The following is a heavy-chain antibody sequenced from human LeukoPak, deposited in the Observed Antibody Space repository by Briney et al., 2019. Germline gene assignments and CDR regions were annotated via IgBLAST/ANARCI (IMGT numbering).Heavy chain of an antibody. CDR1: GYSISSGYY. J-gene: IGHJ4*02. D-gene: IGHD3-10*01. V-gene: IGHV4-38-2*01. CDR2: IYHSGST. Sequence: KSSETLSLTCAVSGYSISSGYYWGCIRQPPGKGLEWIGSIYHSGSTYYNPSLKSRVTISVDTSKNQFSLKLSSVTAADTAVYYCARTSGSGSYYLDYWGQGTLVTVSS. CDR3: ARTSGSGSYYLDY.